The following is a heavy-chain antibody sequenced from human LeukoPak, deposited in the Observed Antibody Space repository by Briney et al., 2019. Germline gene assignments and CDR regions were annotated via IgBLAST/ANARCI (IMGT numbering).Heavy chain of an antibody. J-gene: IGHJ4*02. CDR3: ARVKLLWFGEPEPFDY. D-gene: IGHD3-10*01. V-gene: IGHV1-2*02. CDR2: INPNSGGT. CDR1: GYIFIDYY. Sequence: ASVKVSCKASGYIFIDYYIHWVRQAPGQGLEWMGWINPNSGGTNYAQKFQGRVTITRDTSASTAYMELSGLRSEDTAVYYCARVKLLWFGEPEPFDYWGQGTLVTVSS.